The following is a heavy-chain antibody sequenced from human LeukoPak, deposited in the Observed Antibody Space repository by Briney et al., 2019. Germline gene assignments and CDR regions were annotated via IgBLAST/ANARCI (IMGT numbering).Heavy chain of an antibody. CDR3: ASSAMITFGGVIPTNWFDP. D-gene: IGHD3-16*02. J-gene: IGHJ5*02. Sequence: SETLSLTCAVYGGSFSGYYWSWGRQPPGKGLEWIGEINHSGSTNYNPSLKSRVTISVDTSKNRSSLNLSSVTAADTAVYYCASSAMITFGGVIPTNWFDPWGQGTLVTVSS. CDR2: INHSGST. CDR1: GGSFSGYY. V-gene: IGHV4-34*01.